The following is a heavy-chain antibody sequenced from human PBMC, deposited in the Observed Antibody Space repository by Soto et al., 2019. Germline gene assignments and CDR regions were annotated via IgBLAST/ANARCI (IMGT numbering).Heavy chain of an antibody. Sequence: GGSLRLSCAASGFTFSSYGMHWVRQAPGKGLEWVAVIWYDGSNKYYADSVKGRFTISRDNSKNTLYLQMNSLRAEDTAVYYCARDEEWCGEFGNYYYYGMDVWGQGTTVTVSS. V-gene: IGHV3-33*01. CDR3: ARDEEWCGEFGNYYYYGMDV. J-gene: IGHJ6*02. CDR1: GFTFSSYG. D-gene: IGHD3-10*01. CDR2: IWYDGSNK.